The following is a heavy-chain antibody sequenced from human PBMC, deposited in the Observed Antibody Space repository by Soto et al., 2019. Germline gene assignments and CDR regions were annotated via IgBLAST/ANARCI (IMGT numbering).Heavy chain of an antibody. V-gene: IGHV5-51*01. CDR1: WCNFINYW. CDR3: ARRYCSGGSCYSFDY. Sequence: PGQSHKSRDKGSWCNFINYWIGWVRQMPGKGLEWMGIIYPGDSDTRYSPSFQGQVTISADKSISTAYLQWSSLKASDTAMYYCARRYCSGGSCYSFDYWGQGTLVTVSS. CDR2: IYPGDSDT. J-gene: IGHJ4*02. D-gene: IGHD2-15*01.